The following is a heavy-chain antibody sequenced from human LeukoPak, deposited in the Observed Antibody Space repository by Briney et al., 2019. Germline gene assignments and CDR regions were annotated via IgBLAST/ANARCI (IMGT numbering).Heavy chain of an antibody. CDR3: VTEPGYCTGGRCYGGWFDP. V-gene: IGHV4-34*01. J-gene: IGHJ5*02. D-gene: IGHD2-15*01. CDR1: GGSFSGYY. CDR2: INHSGNT. Sequence: TPSETLSLTCAVYGGSFSGYYWSWIRQAPGKGLEWIGEINHSGNTNYNPSLKSRVTISVDTSKNQFSLKLSSATAADTAVYYCVTEPGYCTGGRCYGGWFDPWGQGTLVTVSS.